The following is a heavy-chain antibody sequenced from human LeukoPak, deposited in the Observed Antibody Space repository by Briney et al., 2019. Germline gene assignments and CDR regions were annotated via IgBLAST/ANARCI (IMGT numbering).Heavy chain of an antibody. CDR2: ITYSGST. V-gene: IGHV4-30-4*01. CDR3: ARGGGGGYDYFDS. Sequence: SQTLSLTCTVSGGSISSDDYYWSWIRQPPGKGLEWIGHITYSGSTDYSPSLRSRVTMSVDTSKNQFSLKLNSVTAAETAMYFCARGGGGGYDYFDSWGQGTLVAVSS. D-gene: IGHD5-12*01. J-gene: IGHJ4*02. CDR1: GGSISSDDYY.